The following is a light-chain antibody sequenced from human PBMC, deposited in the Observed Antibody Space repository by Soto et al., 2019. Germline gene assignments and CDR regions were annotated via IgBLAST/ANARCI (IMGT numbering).Light chain of an antibody. CDR2: AGS. CDR1: SSDVGSYNL. J-gene: IGLJ2*01. Sequence: QSALTQPASVSGSPGQSITISCTGTSSDVGSYNLVSWYQQHPGKAPKLMIYAGSKRPSGVSNRFSGSKSGNTSSLTISGLQGEDEADYYCCSYAGSNVVFGGGTKLTVL. CDR3: CSYAGSNVV. V-gene: IGLV2-23*01.